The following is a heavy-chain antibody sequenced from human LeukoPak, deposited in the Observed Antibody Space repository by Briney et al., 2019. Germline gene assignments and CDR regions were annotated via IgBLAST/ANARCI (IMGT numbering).Heavy chain of an antibody. CDR1: GYTFTGYY. CDR2: INPNSGGT. Sequence: ASVKVSCKASGYTFTGYYMHWVRQAPGQGLEWMGWINPNSGGTNYAQKFQGWVTMTRDMSISTAYMELSRLRSDDTAVYYCARVGSSSSQIYYFDYWGQGTLVTVSS. J-gene: IGHJ4*02. V-gene: IGHV1-2*04. D-gene: IGHD2-15*01. CDR3: ARVGSSSSQIYYFDY.